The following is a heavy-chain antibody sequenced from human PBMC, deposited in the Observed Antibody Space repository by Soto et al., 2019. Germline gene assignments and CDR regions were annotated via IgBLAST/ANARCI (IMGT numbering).Heavy chain of an antibody. CDR2: INHSGST. CDR1: GGSFSRYY. V-gene: IGHV4-34*01. J-gene: IGHJ5*02. D-gene: IGHD2-2*01. CDR3: ARLIVVDPYNWFDP. Sequence: SETLSLTCAVYGGSFSRYYWSWIRQPPGKGLEWIGEINHSGSTYYNPSLKSLVTISVDTSKNQFSLKLSSVTAADTAVYYCARLIVVDPYNWFDPWGQGTLVTVSS.